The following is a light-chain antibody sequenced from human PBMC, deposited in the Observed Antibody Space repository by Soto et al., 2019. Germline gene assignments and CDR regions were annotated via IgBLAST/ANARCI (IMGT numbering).Light chain of an antibody. J-gene: IGLJ3*02. CDR2: STN. CDR3: VLYMGSGVWV. Sequence: QAVVTQEPSFSVSPGRTVTLTCGLSSGSVSTSYYPSWYQQTPGQAPRTLIYSTNPRSAGVPDRFSGSILGNKAALTITGAQADDGSDYYCVLYMGSGVWVFGGGTKLTVL. V-gene: IGLV8-61*01. CDR1: SGSVSTSYY.